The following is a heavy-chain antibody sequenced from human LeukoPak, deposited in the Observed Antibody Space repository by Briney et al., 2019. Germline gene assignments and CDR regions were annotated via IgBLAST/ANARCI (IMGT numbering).Heavy chain of an antibody. CDR2: INSDGSST. D-gene: IGHD3-10*01. J-gene: IGHJ3*02. CDR1: GFTFSSYC. Sequence: GGSLRLSCAASGFTFSSYCMHWVCQAPGKGLVWVSRINSDGSSTSYADSVKGRFTISRDNAKNTLYLQMNSLRAEDTAVYYCARDMDVKGAFDIWGQGTMVTVSS. V-gene: IGHV3-74*01. CDR3: ARDMDVKGAFDI.